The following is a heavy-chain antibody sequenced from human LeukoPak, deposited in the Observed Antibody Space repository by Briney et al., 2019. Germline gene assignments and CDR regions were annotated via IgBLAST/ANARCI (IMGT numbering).Heavy chain of an antibody. J-gene: IGHJ5*02. CDR2: VSDTGKT. CDR3: ATGYYEPFAT. V-gene: IGHV4-59*02. D-gene: IGHD3-22*01. Sequence: ASETLSLTCTVSGASVSSYYWDWLRQSPGKGLEWIGYVSDTGKTDSNPSLKSRVTISLDMSKKQFSLGLRSVTAADSAVYYGATGYYEPFATWGPGILVTVSS. CDR1: GASVSSYY.